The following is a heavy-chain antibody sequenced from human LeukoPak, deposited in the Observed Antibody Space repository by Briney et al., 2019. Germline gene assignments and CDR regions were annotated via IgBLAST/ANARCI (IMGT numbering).Heavy chain of an antibody. D-gene: IGHD1-1*01. CDR3: ARQPYNWNIDY. CDR1: GGSISSSSYY. V-gene: IGHV4-39*01. J-gene: IGHJ4*02. Sequence: PSETLSLTCTVSGGSISSSSYYWGWIRQPPGQGLEWIGSIYYSGSTYYNPSLKSRVTISVDTSKNQFSLKLSSVTAADTAVYYCARQPYNWNIDYWGQGTLVTVSS. CDR2: IYYSGST.